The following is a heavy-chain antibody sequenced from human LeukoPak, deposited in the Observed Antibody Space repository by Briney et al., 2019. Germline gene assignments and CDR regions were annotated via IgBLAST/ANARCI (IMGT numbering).Heavy chain of an antibody. V-gene: IGHV1-2*02. D-gene: IGHD2-15*01. J-gene: IGHJ3*02. Sequence: ASVKVSCKASGYTFTGYYMHWVRQAPGQGLEWMGWINPNSGGTNYAQKFQGRVTMTRDTSISTAYMELSGLRSDDTAVYYCASGAGYCSGGSCYSFGNAFDIWGQGTMVTVSS. CDR3: ASGAGYCSGGSCYSFGNAFDI. CDR1: GYTFTGYY. CDR2: INPNSGGT.